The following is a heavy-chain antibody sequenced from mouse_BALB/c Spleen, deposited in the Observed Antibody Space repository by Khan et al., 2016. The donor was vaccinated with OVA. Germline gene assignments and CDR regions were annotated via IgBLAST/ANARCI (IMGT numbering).Heavy chain of an antibody. CDR1: GYTFSSYW. V-gene: IGHV1-9*01. D-gene: IGHD4-1*01. J-gene: IGHJ4*01. CDR3: ARGVGTTYGMDD. Sequence: QVQLKESGAELMKPGASVKISCKATGYTFSSYWIEWVKQRPGHGLEWIGEILPGSDNTNYNEKFKGKATFTADTSSNTAYMQLSSLTSEDSAVYYGARGVGTTYGMDDWGQGTSVTVSS. CDR2: ILPGSDNT.